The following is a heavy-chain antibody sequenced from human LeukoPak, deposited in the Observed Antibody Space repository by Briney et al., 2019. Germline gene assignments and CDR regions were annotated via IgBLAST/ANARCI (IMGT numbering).Heavy chain of an antibody. CDR2: ISSSGSTI. J-gene: IGHJ6*03. CDR1: GFTFSDYY. V-gene: IGHV3-11*01. Sequence: PGGSLRLSCAASGFTFSDYYMSWIRQAPGKGLEWVSYISSSGSTIYYADSVKGRFTISRDNAKNSLYLQMNSLRAEDTAVYYCARVGPANYDFWSGCYSNYYYYMDVWGKGTTVTVSS. D-gene: IGHD3-3*01. CDR3: ARVGPANYDFWSGCYSNYYYYMDV.